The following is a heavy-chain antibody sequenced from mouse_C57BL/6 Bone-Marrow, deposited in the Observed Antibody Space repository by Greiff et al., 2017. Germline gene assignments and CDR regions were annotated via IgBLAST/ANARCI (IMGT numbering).Heavy chain of an antibody. J-gene: IGHJ4*01. CDR1: GFTFSDYG. V-gene: IGHV5-15*01. Sequence: EVMLVESGGGLVQPGGSLKLSCAASGFTFSDYGMAWVRQAPRKGPEWVAFISNLAYSIYYADTVTGRFTISRENAKNTLYLEMSSLRSEDTAMYYCARHDCYAMDYWGQGTSVTVSS. CDR2: ISNLAYSI. CDR3: ARHDCYAMDY.